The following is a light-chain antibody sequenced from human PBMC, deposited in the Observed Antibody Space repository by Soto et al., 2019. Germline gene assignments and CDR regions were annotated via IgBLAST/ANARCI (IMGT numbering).Light chain of an antibody. V-gene: IGLV1-40*01. Sequence: QSVLTQPPSVSGAPGQRVTISSTGSSYNIGAGYDVHGYQQLPGTAPKLLIYGNSNRPSGVPDRFSGSKSGTSASLAITGLQAEDEADYYCQSYDSSLSGLVFGTGTKVTVL. J-gene: IGLJ1*01. CDR3: QSYDSSLSGLV. CDR1: SYNIGAGYD. CDR2: GNS.